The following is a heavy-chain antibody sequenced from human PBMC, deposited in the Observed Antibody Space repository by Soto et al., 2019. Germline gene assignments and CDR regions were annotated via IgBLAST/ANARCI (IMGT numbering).Heavy chain of an antibody. CDR3: AKIYTWNEWQGGSDY. Sequence: QVHLEQSGAEVKKAGASVKISCKASGYSFAAYYINWVRQVSGQGLEWMGWINPNTGVTDYAQKLKGRVTLTRDTTIKTAYLELTSLRSDDTAVYYCAKIYTWNEWQGGSDYWGQGTLLTVSS. CDR2: INPNTGVT. CDR1: GYSFAAYY. J-gene: IGHJ4*02. V-gene: IGHV1-2*02. D-gene: IGHD3-3*01.